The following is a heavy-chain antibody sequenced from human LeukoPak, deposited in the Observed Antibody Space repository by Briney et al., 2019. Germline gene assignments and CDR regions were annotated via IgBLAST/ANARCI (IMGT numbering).Heavy chain of an antibody. V-gene: IGHV3-30-3*01. J-gene: IGHJ4*02. CDR3: VRESEYYFDHSASFDY. D-gene: IGHD3-22*01. CDR1: GFTFTAYL. Sequence: GGSLRLSCAASGFTFTAYLIHWVRQAPGKGLEWVAVMSSDGNAIFYADSVKGRFTISRDNSKNTLYLQMNSLRAEETAVYYCVRESEYYFDHSASFDYWGQGTLVTVS. CDR2: MSSDGNAI.